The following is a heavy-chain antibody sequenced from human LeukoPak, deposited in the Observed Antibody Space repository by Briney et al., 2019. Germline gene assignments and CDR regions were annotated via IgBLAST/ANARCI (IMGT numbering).Heavy chain of an antibody. D-gene: IGHD3-22*01. V-gene: IGHV1-2*02. J-gene: IGHJ3*02. Sequence: ASVKVSCKASGYTFIDYYIHWVRQAPGQGLEWMGWIDPHSGGTKYAQKLQGRVTMTRGTSISTAYMELSRLRSDDTAIYYCAREYYDSSGRKHGFDTWGQGTKVTVSS. CDR2: IDPHSGGT. CDR1: GYTFIDYY. CDR3: AREYYDSSGRKHGFDT.